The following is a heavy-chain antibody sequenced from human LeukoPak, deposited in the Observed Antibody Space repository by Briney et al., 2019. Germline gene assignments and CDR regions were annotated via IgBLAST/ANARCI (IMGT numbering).Heavy chain of an antibody. J-gene: IGHJ4*02. V-gene: IGHV3-23*01. Sequence: QPGGSLRLSCAASGFTFSTHWMHWVRQAPGKGLEWVSAISGSGGSTYYADSVKGRFTISRDNSKNTLYLQMNSLRAEDTAVYYCASSSYYGDYEHVLDYWGQGTLVTVSS. CDR1: GFTFSTHW. CDR2: ISGSGGST. D-gene: IGHD4-17*01. CDR3: ASSSYYGDYEHVLDY.